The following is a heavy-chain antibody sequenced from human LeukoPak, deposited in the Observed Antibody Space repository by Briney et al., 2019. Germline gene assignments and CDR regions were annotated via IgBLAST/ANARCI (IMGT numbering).Heavy chain of an antibody. V-gene: IGHV4-59*01. Sequence: SETLSLTCTVSGGSISSYYWSWIRQPPGKGLEWIGYIYYSGSTNYNPSLKSRVTVSRDTSKNQFSLKVNSVTAADTAVYYCARVKNDFWSVDPWGQGTLVTVSS. CDR2: IYYSGST. J-gene: IGHJ5*02. D-gene: IGHD3-3*01. CDR1: GGSISSYY. CDR3: ARVKNDFWSVDP.